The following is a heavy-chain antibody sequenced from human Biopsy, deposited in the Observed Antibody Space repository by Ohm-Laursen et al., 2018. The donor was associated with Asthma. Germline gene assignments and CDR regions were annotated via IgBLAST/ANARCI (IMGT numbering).Heavy chain of an antibody. D-gene: IGHD3-22*01. CDR1: GFAVSRDH. CDR2: IYSGGTS. CDR3: ARGDSSNWSHYYFDY. V-gene: IGHV3-53*01. Sequence: SLRLSCTASGFAVSRDHMFWVRQAPGKGLEWVSVIYSGGTSHTADSVRGRFTISRDYPKNTLYLQMHSLRAEDTAVYYCARGDSSNWSHYYFDYWGQGTAVTVSS. J-gene: IGHJ4*03.